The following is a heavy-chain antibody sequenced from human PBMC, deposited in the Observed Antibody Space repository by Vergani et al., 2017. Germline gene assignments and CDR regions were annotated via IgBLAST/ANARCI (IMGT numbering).Heavy chain of an antibody. CDR3: ARDGSGGSPFAMDV. Sequence: QVPLVQSGAEVKKPGASVQVSCKASGYTFTSYDMHWVRQAPGQGLEWMGKIYPSGGTNYAQKFQGRVTMTKDTSTSTVDMGLSSLRSEDTAMYYCARDGSGGSPFAMDVWGQGTTVTVSS. CDR2: IYPSGGT. V-gene: IGHV1-46*03. J-gene: IGHJ6*02. CDR1: GYTFTSYD. D-gene: IGHD2-15*01.